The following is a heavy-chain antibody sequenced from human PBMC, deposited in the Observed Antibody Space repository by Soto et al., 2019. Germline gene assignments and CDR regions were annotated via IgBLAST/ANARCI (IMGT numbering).Heavy chain of an antibody. CDR1: GFSGGSYG. CDR3: AKDRRQLSALDM. J-gene: IGHJ3*02. V-gene: IGHV3-30*18. Sequence: PGVSVILSFGASGFSGGSYGMHWVRQAPVRGVEWVTVISNDGNRQYYGESVKGRFSVSRDNDKDTLYLQMNGLRPEDTGVYYCAKDRRQLSALDMWGQGTTVTVSS. CDR2: ISNDGNRQ. D-gene: IGHD1-1*01.